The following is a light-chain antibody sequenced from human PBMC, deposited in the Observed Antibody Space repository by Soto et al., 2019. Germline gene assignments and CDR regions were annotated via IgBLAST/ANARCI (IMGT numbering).Light chain of an antibody. CDR1: QSFSST. CDR2: GPS. Sequence: EIVMTQSPGTLSVSPGESATLSCRASQSFSSTLAWYQQKPGQAPRLLIYGPSTRATGVPARFSGSGYGTEFTLAISSLQPEDFAVYYCQYYNNWLRGTFGQGTKLEIK. V-gene: IGKV3-15*01. J-gene: IGKJ2*02. CDR3: QYYNNWLRGT.